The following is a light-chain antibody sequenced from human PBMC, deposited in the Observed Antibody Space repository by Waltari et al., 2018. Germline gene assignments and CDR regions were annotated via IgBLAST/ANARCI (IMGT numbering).Light chain of an antibody. Sequence: QPVLTQSPSASASLGASVKLTCTLSSGHSSNVIAWLQQQPEKGPRYLMKVNSDGSHSKGDKIPDRFSGSSSGAEHYLTISSLQAEDEADYYCQTGGHGTWVFGGWTKLTVL. CDR2: VNSDGSH. J-gene: IGLJ3*02. V-gene: IGLV4-69*01. CDR1: SGHSSNV. CDR3: QTGGHGTWV.